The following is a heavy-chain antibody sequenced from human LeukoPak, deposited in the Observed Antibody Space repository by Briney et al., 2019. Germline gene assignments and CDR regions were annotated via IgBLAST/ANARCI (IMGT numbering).Heavy chain of an antibody. V-gene: IGHV1-2*02. CDR1: EYTFTGYY. D-gene: IGHD4-17*01. J-gene: IGHJ4*02. CDR2: INPNNGGT. CDR3: ARDYGDYAFDY. Sequence: ASVKVSCKASEYTFTGYYIHWVRQAPGQGLEWMGWINPNNGGTNYAQNFQGGVTMTSDTSISTAYMELSRLRSDDTAVYYCARDYGDYAFDYWGQGTLVTVSS.